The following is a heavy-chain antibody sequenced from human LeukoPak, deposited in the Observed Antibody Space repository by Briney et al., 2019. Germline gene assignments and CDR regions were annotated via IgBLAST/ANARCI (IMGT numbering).Heavy chain of an antibody. CDR3: ARQGGLRKNYYYYYMDV. CDR1: GGSISSYY. V-gene: IGHV4-59*01. J-gene: IGHJ6*03. CDR2: IYYSGST. Sequence: PSETLSLTCTVSGGSISSYYWSWIRQPPGKGLEWIGYIYYSGSTNYNPSLKSRVTISVDTSKNQFSLKLSSVTAADTAVYYCARQGGLRKNYYYYYMDVWGKGTTVTISS. D-gene: IGHD2-21*02.